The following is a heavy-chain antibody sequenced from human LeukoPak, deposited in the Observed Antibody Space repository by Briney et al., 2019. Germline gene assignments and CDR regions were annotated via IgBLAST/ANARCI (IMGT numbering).Heavy chain of an antibody. CDR3: ARDLAAAGTL. J-gene: IGHJ4*02. CDR2: INSDGSST. D-gene: IGHD6-13*01. Sequence: GGSLRLSCAASGFTFSSYWMHWVRQAPGKGLVWASRINSDGSSTSYADSVKGRFTISRDNAKNTLYLQMNSLRAEDTAVYYCARDLAAAGTLWGQGTLVTVSS. CDR1: GFTFSSYW. V-gene: IGHV3-74*01.